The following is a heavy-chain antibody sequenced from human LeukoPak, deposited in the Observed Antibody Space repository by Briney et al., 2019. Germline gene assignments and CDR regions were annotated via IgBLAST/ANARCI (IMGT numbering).Heavy chain of an antibody. V-gene: IGHV3-23*01. CDR1: GFTFSSYA. CDR3: ASRDDIVVVVAAFDY. D-gene: IGHD2-15*01. J-gene: IGHJ4*02. CDR2: ISGSGGST. Sequence: PGGSLRLSCAASGFTFSSYAMSWVRPAPGKGLEWVSAISGSGGSTYYADSVKGRFTISRDNSKNTPYLQMNSLRAEDTAVYYCASRDDIVVVVAAFDYWGQGTLVTVSS.